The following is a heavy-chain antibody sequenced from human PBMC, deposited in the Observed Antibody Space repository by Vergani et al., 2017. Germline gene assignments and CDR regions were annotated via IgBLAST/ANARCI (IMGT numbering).Heavy chain of an antibody. V-gene: IGHV5-51*03. J-gene: IGHJ4*02. CDR1: GYSFSNYW. CDR2: IYPDDSDT. CDR3: ARRGGPGDYGGHPPLDY. Sequence: EVQLVQSGAEVKKPGESLKISCKGSGYSFSNYWIGWVRQMPGKGLEWMGIIYPDDSDTRYSPSFEGQVTISADKSISPAYLQGSSLKASDTAMYCCARRGGPGDYGGHPPLDYWGQGSLVTVSS. D-gene: IGHD4-23*01.